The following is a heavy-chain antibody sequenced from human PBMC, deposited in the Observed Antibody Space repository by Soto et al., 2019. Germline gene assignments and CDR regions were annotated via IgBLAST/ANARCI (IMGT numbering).Heavy chain of an antibody. CDR3: ARDRAYKSWFDS. CDR2: NYYSGST. D-gene: IGHD1-20*01. V-gene: IGHV4-31*03. J-gene: IGHJ5*01. CDR1: GGSISSGGYH. Sequence: SETLSLTCTVSGGSISSGGYHWSWIRQHPGKGLEWIGNNYYSGSTYYNPSLKSRVTISVDTSKKQFSLKLSSVTAADTAVYYCARDRAYKSWFDSWGQGMLVTVSS.